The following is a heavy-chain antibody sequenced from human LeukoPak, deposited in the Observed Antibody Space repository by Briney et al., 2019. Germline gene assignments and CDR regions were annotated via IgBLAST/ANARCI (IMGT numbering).Heavy chain of an antibody. D-gene: IGHD4-17*01. CDR1: GFTFSNYA. J-gene: IGHJ4*02. Sequence: PGGSLRLSCAASGFTFSNYAMHWVRQAPGKGLEWVAVISYDASNKYYADSVKGRFTISRDNSKNTLYLQMNSLRSEDTAVYYCARDDYGDYGLHDSWGQGTLVTVSS. CDR2: ISYDASNK. CDR3: ARDDYGDYGLHDS. V-gene: IGHV3-30-3*01.